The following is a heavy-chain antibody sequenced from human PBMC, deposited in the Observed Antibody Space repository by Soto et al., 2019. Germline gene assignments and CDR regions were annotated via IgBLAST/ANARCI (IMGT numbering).Heavy chain of an antibody. CDR2: IYYSGST. Sequence: QVQLQESGPGLVKPSETLSLTCTVSGGSVSSGSYYWSWIRQPPGKGLEWIGYIYYSGSTNYNPPLKSRVTISVDTSKNQYYLKLSSVTAADTAVYYCARDGVTTPSNSYCYYYGLDVWGQGTTVTVSS. D-gene: IGHD4-17*01. CDR3: ARDGVTTPSNSYCYYYGLDV. J-gene: IGHJ6*02. V-gene: IGHV4-61*01. CDR1: GGSVSSGSYY.